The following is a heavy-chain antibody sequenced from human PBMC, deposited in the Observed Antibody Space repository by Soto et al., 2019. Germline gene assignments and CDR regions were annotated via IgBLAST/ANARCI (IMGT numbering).Heavy chain of an antibody. V-gene: IGHV1-18*04. CDR1: GYTFTSYG. CDR3: ARALYYYDSSGWPRHDY. D-gene: IGHD3-22*01. Sequence: ASVKVSCKASGYTFTSYGISWVRQAPGQGLEWMGWISAYNGNTNYAQKLQGRVTMTTDTSTSTAYMELRSLRSDDTAVYYCARALYYYDSSGWPRHDYWGQGTLVTVSS. CDR2: ISAYNGNT. J-gene: IGHJ4*02.